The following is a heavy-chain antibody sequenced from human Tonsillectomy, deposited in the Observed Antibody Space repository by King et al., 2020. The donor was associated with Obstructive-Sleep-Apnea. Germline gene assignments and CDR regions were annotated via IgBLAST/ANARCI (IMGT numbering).Heavy chain of an antibody. CDR2: INSDGRST. CDR1: GFTFSSYW. CDR3: ARVGDYGEGWFDP. D-gene: IGHD3-10*01. J-gene: IGHJ5*02. V-gene: IGHV3-74*01. Sequence: VQLVESGGGLVQPGGSLRLSCAASGFTFSSYWMHWVRQAPGKGLVWVSRINSDGRSTSYADSVKGRFTISRYNAKNTLYLQMNSLRAEDTAVYYCARVGDYGEGWFDPWGQGTLVTVSS.